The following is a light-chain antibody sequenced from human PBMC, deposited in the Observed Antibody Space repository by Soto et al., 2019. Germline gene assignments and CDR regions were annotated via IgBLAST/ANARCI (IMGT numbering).Light chain of an antibody. CDR3: QQRSNWPPIT. V-gene: IGKV3-11*01. CDR1: QSVISY. CDR2: DAS. J-gene: IGKJ5*01. Sequence: EIAWTQSPATLSLSPGERATFSCRSSQSVISYLAWYQQRPGQAPRLLIHDASHRAAGIPARFSGSGFGTDFTLTISSLEPEDAAVYYCQQRSNWPPITFGQGTRLEI.